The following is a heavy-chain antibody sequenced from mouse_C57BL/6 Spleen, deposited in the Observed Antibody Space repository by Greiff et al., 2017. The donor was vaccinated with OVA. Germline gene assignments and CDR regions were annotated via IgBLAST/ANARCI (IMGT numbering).Heavy chain of an antibody. J-gene: IGHJ2*01. CDR3: ARKRGYGSSLYYFDY. CDR2: IDPSDSYT. Sequence: QVQLQQPGAELVKPGASVKLSCKASGYTFTSYWMQWVKQRPGQGLAWIGEIDPSDSYTNYNQKFKGKATLTVDTSSSTAYMQLSSLTSEDSAVYYCARKRGYGSSLYYFDYWGQGTTITVSS. V-gene: IGHV1-50*01. CDR1: GYTFTSYW. D-gene: IGHD1-1*01.